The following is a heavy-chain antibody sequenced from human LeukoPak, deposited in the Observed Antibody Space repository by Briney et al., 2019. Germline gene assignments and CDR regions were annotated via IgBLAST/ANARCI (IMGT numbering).Heavy chain of an antibody. CDR2: ISSSGSTI. CDR3: AREGYYGSRYFQH. D-gene: IGHD3-10*01. CDR1: GFTFSDYY. V-gene: IGHV3-11*01. Sequence: GGSLRLSCAASGFTFSDYYMSWIRQAPGKGLEWVSYISSSGSTIYYADSVKGRFTISRDNAKNSLYLQMNSLRAEDTVVYYCAREGYYGSRYFQHWGQGTLVTVSS. J-gene: IGHJ1*01.